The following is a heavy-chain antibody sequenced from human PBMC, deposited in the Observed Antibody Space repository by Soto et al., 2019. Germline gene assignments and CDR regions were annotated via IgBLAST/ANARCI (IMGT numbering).Heavy chain of an antibody. Sequence: QVQLVESGGGVVQPGKSLRLSCAASGFKFRNYAIHWVRQAPGKGLEWLAVIWFDGSKEYYADSVKGRFTISRDNSKNTVFLHMNSLTADDTGVFYCARAHSMMLPDRFEPCGPGTLVTVSS. CDR3: ARAHSMMLPDRFEP. J-gene: IGHJ5*02. CDR2: IWFDGSKE. D-gene: IGHD3-16*01. CDR1: GFKFRNYA. V-gene: IGHV3-33*01.